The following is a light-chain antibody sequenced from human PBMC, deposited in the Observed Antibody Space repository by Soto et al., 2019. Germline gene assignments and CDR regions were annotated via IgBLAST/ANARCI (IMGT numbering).Light chain of an antibody. Sequence: DIQMTQSPSTLSASVGDRVTITCRASQSISSWLAWYQQKPGKAPKLLTYKASSLESRVPSRFSGSGSGTEFTLTISSLQPDDFATYYCQQYNSYPWTFGQGTKVDIK. V-gene: IGKV1-5*03. CDR2: KAS. CDR1: QSISSW. J-gene: IGKJ1*01. CDR3: QQYNSYPWT.